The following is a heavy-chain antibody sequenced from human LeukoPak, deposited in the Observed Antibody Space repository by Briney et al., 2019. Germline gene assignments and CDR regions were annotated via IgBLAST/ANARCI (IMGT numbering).Heavy chain of an antibody. V-gene: IGHV4-59*01. Sequence: SETLSLTCTVSGGSISSYYWGWIRQPPGKGLEWIGYIYYSGSINYNPSLKSRVTISVDTSKNQFSLKLSSVTAADTAVYYCARSSGSYMAGLVDYYYYYMDVWGKGTTVTVSS. CDR3: ARSSGSYMAGLVDYYYYYMDV. CDR2: IYYSGSI. D-gene: IGHD3-10*01. J-gene: IGHJ6*03. CDR1: GGSISSYY.